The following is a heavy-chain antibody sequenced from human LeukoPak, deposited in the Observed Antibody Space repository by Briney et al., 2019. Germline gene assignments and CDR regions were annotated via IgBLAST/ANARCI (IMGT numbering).Heavy chain of an antibody. V-gene: IGHV3-11*01. CDR1: GFTFSDYY. Sequence: GGSLRLSCAASGFTFSDYYMSWIRQAPGKGLEWVSYISSSGSTIYYADSVKGRFTISRDNAKNSLYLQMNSLRAEDTAVYYCARDRTYYYDSSGSLGCWGQGTLVTVSS. J-gene: IGHJ4*02. CDR2: ISSSGSTI. CDR3: ARDRTYYYDSSGSLGC. D-gene: IGHD3-22*01.